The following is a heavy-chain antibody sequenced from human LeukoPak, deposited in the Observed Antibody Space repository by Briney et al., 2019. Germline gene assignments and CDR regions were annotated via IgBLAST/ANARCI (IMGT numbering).Heavy chain of an antibody. V-gene: IGHV4-4*07. Sequence: SETLSLTCTVSGGSISNHYWSWIRQPAGKALEWIGRIYSSGDTYYNPSLKSRVTMSVDTSKSQFSLKLGSVIAADPAVYYCAHGGNSGRHSQNWGQGPLVSVSS. CDR2: IYSSGDT. D-gene: IGHD1-26*01. J-gene: IGHJ4*02. CDR1: GGSISNHY. CDR3: AHGGNSGRHSQN.